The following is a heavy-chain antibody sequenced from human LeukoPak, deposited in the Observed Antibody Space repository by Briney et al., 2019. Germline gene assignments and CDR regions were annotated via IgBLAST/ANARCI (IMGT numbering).Heavy chain of an antibody. CDR1: GGTFSSYA. CDR3: ARGKWLRPFDY. Sequence: SVKVSCNASGGTFSSYAISWVRRAPGQGLEWMGGIIPIFGTANYAQKFQGRVTITADKSTSTAYMELSSLRSEDTAVYYCARGKWLRPFDYWGQGTLVTVSS. J-gene: IGHJ4*02. CDR2: IIPIFGTA. D-gene: IGHD5-12*01. V-gene: IGHV1-69*06.